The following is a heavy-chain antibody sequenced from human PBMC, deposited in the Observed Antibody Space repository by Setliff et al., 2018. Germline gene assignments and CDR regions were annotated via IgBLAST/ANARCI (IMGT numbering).Heavy chain of an antibody. CDR3: ARLFQGYDYYKKFDS. CDR1: AYSFTDYY. CDR2: INPNSGGT. D-gene: IGHD3-10*01. J-gene: IGHJ4*02. V-gene: IGHV1-2*02. Sequence: ASVKVSCKTSAYSFTDYYIQWVRQAPGQGLEWMGWINPNSGGTKYSPKFQGRVAVTRDTSVTTAFLELSGLTYDDTAVYYCARLFQGYDYYKKFDSWGQGTLVTVSS.